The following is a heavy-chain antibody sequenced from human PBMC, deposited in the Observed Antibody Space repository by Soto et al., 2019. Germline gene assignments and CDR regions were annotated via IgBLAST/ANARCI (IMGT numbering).Heavy chain of an antibody. Sequence: PGWSLRLSCAASGFSFSTYLMSWVRQAPGKGLEWVANIKQGGNEKFYVDSVKGRFTISRDNDKKSLYLQMDSLRVEDTAVYYCVGALTYEVPYYYYGMDVWGQGTTVTVSS. V-gene: IGHV3-7*01. J-gene: IGHJ6*02. CDR1: GFSFSTYL. D-gene: IGHD3-16*01. CDR3: VGALTYEVPYYYYGMDV. CDR2: IKQGGNEK.